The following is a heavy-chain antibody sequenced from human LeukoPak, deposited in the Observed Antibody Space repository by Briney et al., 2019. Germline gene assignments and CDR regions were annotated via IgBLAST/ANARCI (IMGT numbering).Heavy chain of an antibody. CDR3: ARAKPKNMVRGLIMRRESRYYFDY. J-gene: IGHJ4*02. CDR1: GFTFSSYE. D-gene: IGHD3-10*01. CDR2: ISSSSSTI. Sequence: PGGSLRLSCAASGFTFSSYEMNWVRQAPGKGLEWVSYISSSSSTIYYADSVKGRFTISRDNAKNSLYLQMNSLRAEDTAVYYCARAKPKNMVRGLIMRRESRYYFDYWGQGTLVTVSS. V-gene: IGHV3-48*01.